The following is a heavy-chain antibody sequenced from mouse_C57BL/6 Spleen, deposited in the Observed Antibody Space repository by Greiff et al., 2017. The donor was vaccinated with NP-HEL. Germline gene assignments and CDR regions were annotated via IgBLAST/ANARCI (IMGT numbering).Heavy chain of an antibody. CDR2: ISNGGGST. CDR1: GFTFSDYY. D-gene: IGHD2-3*01. CDR3: ARHDGYPSYAMDY. J-gene: IGHJ4*01. V-gene: IGHV5-12*01. Sequence: EVHLVESGGGLVQPGGSLKLSCAASGFTFSDYYMYWVRQTPEKRLEWVAYISNGGGSTYYPDTVKGRFTISRDNAKNTLYLQMSRLKSEDTAMYYCARHDGYPSYAMDYWGQGTSVTVSS.